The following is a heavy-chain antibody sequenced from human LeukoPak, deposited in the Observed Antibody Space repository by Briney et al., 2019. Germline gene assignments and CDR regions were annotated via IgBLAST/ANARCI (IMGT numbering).Heavy chain of an antibody. V-gene: IGHV3-9*01. CDR2: ISWNSGSI. J-gene: IGHJ4*02. D-gene: IGHD5-18*01. Sequence: PGGSLRLSCAASGFTFDDYAMHWVQQAPGKGLEWVSGISWNSGSIGYADSVKGRFTISRDNAKNSLYLQMNSLRAEDTALYYCAKGYSYGYHTHFDYWGQGTLVTVSS. CDR3: AKGYSYGYHTHFDY. CDR1: GFTFDDYA.